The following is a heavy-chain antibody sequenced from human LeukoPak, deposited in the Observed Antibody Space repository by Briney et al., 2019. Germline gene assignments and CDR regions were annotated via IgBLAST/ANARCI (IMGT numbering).Heavy chain of an antibody. J-gene: IGHJ4*02. Sequence: GGSLRLSCAASGFTFSSYSMNWVRQAPGKGLEWVSSISSSSSYIYYADSVKGRFTISRDNAKNSLYLQMNSLRAEDTAVYYCAGEGYGDYEGDYWGQGTLVTVSS. D-gene: IGHD4-17*01. V-gene: IGHV3-21*01. CDR3: AGEGYGDYEGDY. CDR1: GFTFSSYS. CDR2: ISSSSSYI.